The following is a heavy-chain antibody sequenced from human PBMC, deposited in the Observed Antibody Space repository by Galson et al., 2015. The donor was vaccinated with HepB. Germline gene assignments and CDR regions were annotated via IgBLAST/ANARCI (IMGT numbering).Heavy chain of an antibody. D-gene: IGHD6-19*01. CDR2: ISYDGSNK. V-gene: IGHV3-30*04. Sequence: SLRLSCAASGFTFSSYAMHWVRQAPGKGLEWVAVISYDGSNKYYADSVKGRFTISRDNSKNTLYLQMNGLRAEDTAVYYCAKARWGVAGDYWGQGTLVTVSS. J-gene: IGHJ4*02. CDR1: GFTFSSYA. CDR3: AKARWGVAGDY.